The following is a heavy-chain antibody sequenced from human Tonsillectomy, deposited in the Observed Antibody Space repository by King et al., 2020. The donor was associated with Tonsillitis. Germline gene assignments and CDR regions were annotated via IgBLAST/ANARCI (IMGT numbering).Heavy chain of an antibody. Sequence: VQLQESGPGLVKPSETLSLICTVSGGSISSSYWSWILQTPGKGLEWIGYIHYSGWTNYNPSLNSPVTISAYTSKNQFSLKLSSATAADTGVYYCARGYYDSSGYSNTFDIWGQGTMVIVSS. CDR2: IHYSGWT. J-gene: IGHJ3*02. D-gene: IGHD3-22*01. CDR1: GGSISSSY. V-gene: IGHV4-59*01. CDR3: ARGYYDSSGYSNTFDI.